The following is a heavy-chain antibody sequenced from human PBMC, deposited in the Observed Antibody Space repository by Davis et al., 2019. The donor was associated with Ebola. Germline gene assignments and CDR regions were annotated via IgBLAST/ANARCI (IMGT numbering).Heavy chain of an antibody. CDR1: RFTFSSYW. V-gene: IGHV3-74*01. D-gene: IGHD1-1*01. J-gene: IGHJ4*02. CDR2: INEDGIIK. Sequence: PGGSLRLSCAGSRFTFSSYWMHWVRQAPGKGLVWVSRINEDGIIKTYADSVKGRFTISRDNAKNTLYLQMNSLRVEDTAMYYCGRGGLEPVDFWGQGTLVTVSS. CDR3: GRGGLEPVDF.